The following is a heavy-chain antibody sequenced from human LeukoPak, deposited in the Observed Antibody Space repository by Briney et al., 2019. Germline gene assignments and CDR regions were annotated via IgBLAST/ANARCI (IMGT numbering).Heavy chain of an antibody. D-gene: IGHD4-11*01. CDR3: AREDDDSNGIDV. Sequence: GALRLSCAASGFPFRNYAMGWVRRAQGKGWGGVALISYDGKHKYYADSMKGRFTISRDNSKNTLYLQMNSLRAEDTAVYYCAREDDDSNGIDVWGHGTTVTVSS. V-gene: IGHV3-30*04. J-gene: IGHJ6*02. CDR2: ISYDGKHK. CDR1: GFPFRNYA.